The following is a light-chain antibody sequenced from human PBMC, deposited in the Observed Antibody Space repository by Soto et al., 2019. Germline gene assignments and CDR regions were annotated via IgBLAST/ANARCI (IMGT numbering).Light chain of an antibody. J-gene: IGLJ1*01. CDR3: SSHTSSNTRV. Sequence: QSALTQPASVSGSPGQPITISCTGTSSDVGGYNYVSWYQQHPGKAPKLIIYEVTNRPSGISYRFSGSKSGNTASLTISGLQAEDEADYYCSSHTSSNTRVFGTGTKVTVL. CDR2: EVT. V-gene: IGLV2-14*01. CDR1: SSDVGGYNY.